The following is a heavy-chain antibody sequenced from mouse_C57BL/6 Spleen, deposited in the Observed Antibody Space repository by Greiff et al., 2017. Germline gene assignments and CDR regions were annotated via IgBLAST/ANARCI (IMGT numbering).Heavy chain of an antibody. D-gene: IGHD3-2*02. CDR3: ARLDSSGYAWFAY. V-gene: IGHV1-64*01. J-gene: IGHJ3*01. CDR1: GYTFTSYW. CDR2: IHPNSGST. Sequence: VQLQQPGAELVKPGASVKLSCKASGYTFTSYWMHWVKQRPGQGLEWIGMIHPNSGSTNYNEKFKSKATLTVDKSSSTAYMQLSSLTSEDSAVYYCARLDSSGYAWFAYWGQGTLVTVSA.